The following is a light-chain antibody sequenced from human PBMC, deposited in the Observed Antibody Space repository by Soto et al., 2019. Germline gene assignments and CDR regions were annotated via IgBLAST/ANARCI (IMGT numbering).Light chain of an antibody. CDR2: YDD. V-gene: IGLV1-36*01. CDR1: SSNIGNNA. J-gene: IGLJ1*01. CDR3: AAWDDSLNGPGYV. Sequence: QSLLTQPPSVSEAPRQRGTISCSGSSSNIGNNAVNWYQQLPGKAPKLLIYYDDLLPSGVSDRFSGSKSGTSASLAISGLQSEDEADYYCAAWDDSLNGPGYVFGTGTKVTVL.